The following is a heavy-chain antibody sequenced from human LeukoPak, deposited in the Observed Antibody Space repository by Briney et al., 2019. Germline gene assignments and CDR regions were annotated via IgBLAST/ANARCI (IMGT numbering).Heavy chain of an antibody. Sequence: PGGSLRLSCAAPGFNFSYSWMSWVRQAPGKGLEWVATINEDESETYYADSVMGRFTISRDNAENSLFLQMTSLRGEDTAVYFCARRTTIFPRRYFFDYWGQGTLVTVSS. D-gene: IGHD3-3*01. CDR2: INEDESET. CDR3: ARRTTIFPRRYFFDY. CDR1: GFNFSYSW. J-gene: IGHJ4*02. V-gene: IGHV3-7*01.